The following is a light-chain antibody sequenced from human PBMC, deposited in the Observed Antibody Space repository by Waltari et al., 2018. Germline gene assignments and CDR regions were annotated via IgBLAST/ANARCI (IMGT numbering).Light chain of an antibody. CDR3: QHRSTGPPIS. Sequence: EIVLTQSPATLSLSLGERATLSCRASQSVNSYLASYQQKPGQAPMLLIYDSSTLRSGLPASVSRSGSWTDFTLSISSREPVDFAVFYCQHRSTGPPISFRQGTRLGI. V-gene: IGKV3-11*01. CDR2: DSS. J-gene: IGKJ5*01. CDR1: QSVNSY.